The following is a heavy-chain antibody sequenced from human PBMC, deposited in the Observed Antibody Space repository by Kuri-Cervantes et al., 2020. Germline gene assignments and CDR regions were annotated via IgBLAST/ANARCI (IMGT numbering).Heavy chain of an antibody. CDR3: AKFGTTGRYGMDV. Sequence: LSLPRAASGFTFSSYAMHWVRQAPGTGLEWVAVISYDGSNKYYADSVKGRFTISRDNSKSTLYLQMNSLRAEDTAVYYCAKFGTTGRYGMDVWGQGTTVTVSS. J-gene: IGHJ6*02. CDR2: ISYDGSNK. D-gene: IGHD1-7*01. V-gene: IGHV3-30*18. CDR1: GFTFSSYA.